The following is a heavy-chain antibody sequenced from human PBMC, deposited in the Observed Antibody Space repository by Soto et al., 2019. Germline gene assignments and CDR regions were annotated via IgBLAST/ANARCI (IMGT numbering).Heavy chain of an antibody. CDR1: GFTFSSYN. Sequence: EVQLVESGGGLVKPGGSLRLSCTASGFTFSSYNMNLVRQAPGKGLEWVSSISSSSNYIYYADSMKGRFTISRDNAKNSLYLQMNRLRAEDTAVYYCARDNADGDPHSFDYWGQGTLVTVSS. V-gene: IGHV3-21*02. J-gene: IGHJ4*02. CDR2: ISSSSNYI. CDR3: ARDNADGDPHSFDY. D-gene: IGHD4-17*01.